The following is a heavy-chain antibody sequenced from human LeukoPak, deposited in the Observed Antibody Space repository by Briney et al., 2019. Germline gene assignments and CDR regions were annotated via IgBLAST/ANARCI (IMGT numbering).Heavy chain of an antibody. V-gene: IGHV5-51*01. CDR3: ARLRITMVRGVMVFDY. D-gene: IGHD3-10*01. CDR2: IYPGDSDT. Sequence: GESLKISGKGSGYSFTSYWIGWGRQMPGKGLEWMGIIYPGDSDTRYSPSLQGQVTISADKSISTAYLQWSSLKASDTAMYYSARLRITMVRGVMVFDYWGQGTLVTVSS. J-gene: IGHJ4*02. CDR1: GYSFTSYW.